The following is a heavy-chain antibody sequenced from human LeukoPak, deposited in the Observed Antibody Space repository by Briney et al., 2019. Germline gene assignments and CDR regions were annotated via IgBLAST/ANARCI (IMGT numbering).Heavy chain of an antibody. CDR1: GGSISSSSYY. V-gene: IGHV4-39*07. CDR3: ARIVQITGTIPH. J-gene: IGHJ4*02. Sequence: SETLSLTCTVSGGSISSSSYYWGWIRQPPGKGLEWIGSMSYSGSTYYNPSLKSRVTISVDTAKNKFFLRLGSVTAADTAVYYCARIVQITGTIPHWGQGTLVTVSS. CDR2: MSYSGST. D-gene: IGHD1-1*01.